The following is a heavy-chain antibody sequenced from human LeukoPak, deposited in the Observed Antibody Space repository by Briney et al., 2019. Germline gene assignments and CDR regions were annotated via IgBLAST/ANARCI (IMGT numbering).Heavy chain of an antibody. D-gene: IGHD3-3*01. J-gene: IGHJ4*02. CDR1: GFTFSSYT. CDR2: ISGSGGRT. CDR3: AKGDFGVWYFDY. V-gene: IGHV3-23*01. Sequence: GSLRLSCAASGFTFSSYTMSWVRQAPGKGLEWVSAISGSGGRTYYADSVKGRFTISRDNSKNTLYLQMNSLRAEDTAVYYCAKGDFGVWYFDYWGQGTLVTVSS.